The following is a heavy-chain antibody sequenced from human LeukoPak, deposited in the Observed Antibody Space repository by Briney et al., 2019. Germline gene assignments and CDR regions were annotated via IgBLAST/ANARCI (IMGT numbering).Heavy chain of an antibody. D-gene: IGHD3-22*01. CDR1: GFTFNYYA. CDR3: ARSLYDSSGYYSTSFDC. Sequence: PGGSLRLSCAASGFTFNYYAMNWVRQAPGKGLEWVSSIDSSSRNIYYADSVKGRFTISRDNAKNTLYLQMNSLRAEDTAVYYCARSLYDSSGYYSTSFDCWGQGTLVTVSS. J-gene: IGHJ4*02. V-gene: IGHV3-21*01. CDR2: IDSSSRNI.